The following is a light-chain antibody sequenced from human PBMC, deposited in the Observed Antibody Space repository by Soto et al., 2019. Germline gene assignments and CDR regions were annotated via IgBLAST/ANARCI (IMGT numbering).Light chain of an antibody. V-gene: IGKV3-15*01. CDR2: GAS. CDR3: QQYNSWWT. Sequence: DIVMTQSPATLSVSPGERITLSCRASRSINSNLAWYQQKPGQAPRLLFYGASVRATGIPDRFTGSGSGTDFTLTITSLQSEDFAVYYCQQYNSWWTFGQGTKVDIK. CDR1: RSINSN. J-gene: IGKJ1*01.